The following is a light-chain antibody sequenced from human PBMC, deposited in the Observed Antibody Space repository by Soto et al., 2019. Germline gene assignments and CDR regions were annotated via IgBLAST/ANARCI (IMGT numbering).Light chain of an antibody. V-gene: IGLV1-47*01. Sequence: QSALTQPPSASGTPGRRVTISCSGSSSNIGSNYVYWYQQLPGTAPKLLIYRNNQRPSGVPDRFSGSKSGTSAPLTISGLRSEDEADYYCAACDDSLSGRHVFGTGTKLTVL. J-gene: IGLJ1*01. CDR1: SSNIGSNY. CDR2: RNN. CDR3: AACDDSLSGRHV.